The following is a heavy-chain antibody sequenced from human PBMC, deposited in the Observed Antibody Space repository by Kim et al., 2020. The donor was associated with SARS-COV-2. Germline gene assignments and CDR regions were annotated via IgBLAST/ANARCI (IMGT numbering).Heavy chain of an antibody. CDR3: ARGVGTIWFGGLQWGWFDP. J-gene: IGHJ5*02. CDR2: IYYSGST. Sequence: SETLSLTCTVSGGSISSYYWSWIRQPPGKGLEWIGYIYYSGSTNYNPSLKSRVTISVDTSKNQFSLKLSSVTAADTAVYYCARGVGTIWFGGLQWGWFDPWGQGTLVTVSS. V-gene: IGHV4-59*01. CDR1: GGSISSYY. D-gene: IGHD3-10*01.